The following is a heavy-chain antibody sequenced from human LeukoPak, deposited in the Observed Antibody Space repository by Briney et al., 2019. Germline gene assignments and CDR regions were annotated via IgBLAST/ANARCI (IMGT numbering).Heavy chain of an antibody. CDR1: GFTFSSYS. J-gene: IGHJ2*01. CDR2: IRYDGSNK. V-gene: IGHV3-30*02. CDR3: AKDGPKLRFLEWLLRNWYFDL. Sequence: GGSLRLSCAASGFTFSSYSMNWVRQAPGKGLEWVAFIRYDGSNKYYADSVKGRFTISRDNYKDTLYLQMNSLRAEDTAVYYCAKDGPKLRFLEWLLRNWYFDLWGRGTLVTVSS. D-gene: IGHD3-3*01.